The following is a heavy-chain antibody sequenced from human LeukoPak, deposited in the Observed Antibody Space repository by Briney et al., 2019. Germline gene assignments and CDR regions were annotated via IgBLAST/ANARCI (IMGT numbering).Heavy chain of an antibody. D-gene: IGHD6-6*01. J-gene: IGHJ4*02. CDR3: AREGSMTARPFVSIDY. CDR2: IHASGST. Sequence: SETLSLTCTVSGWTIGSYYCSWIRQPAGKGLEWIGRIHASGSTDYNPSLESRVTMSVDTSKSQFSLRLSSVAAADRAVYYCAREGSMTARPFVSIDYWGQGTLVTVSS. CDR1: GWTIGSYY. V-gene: IGHV4-4*07.